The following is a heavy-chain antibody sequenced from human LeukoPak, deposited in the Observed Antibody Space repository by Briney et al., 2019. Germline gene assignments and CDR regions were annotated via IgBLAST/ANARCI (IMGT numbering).Heavy chain of an antibody. D-gene: IGHD1-1*01. V-gene: IGHV3-15*01. CDR3: TTGQQLERREAFDI. J-gene: IGHJ3*02. CDR1: GSTFSNAW. Sequence: GGSLRLSCAASGSTFSNAWMSWVRQAPGKGLEWVGRIKSKTDGGTTDYAAPVKGRFTISRDDSKNTLYLQMNSLKTEDTAVYYCTTGQQLERREAFDIWGQGTMVTVSS. CDR2: IKSKTDGGTT.